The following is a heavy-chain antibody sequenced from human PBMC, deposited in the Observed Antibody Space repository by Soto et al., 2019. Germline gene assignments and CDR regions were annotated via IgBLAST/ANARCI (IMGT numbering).Heavy chain of an antibody. V-gene: IGHV1-18*01. J-gene: IGHJ2*01. CDR1: GYTFTSYG. CDR2: ISAYNGNT. CDR3: ERDRARYCYFDL. Sequence: ASVKVSCKASGYTFTSYGISWVRQAPGQGLEWMGWISAYNGNTNYAQKLQGRVTMTTDTSTSTAYMELRSLRSDDTAVYYCERDRARYCYFDLWGRGTLVTVSS.